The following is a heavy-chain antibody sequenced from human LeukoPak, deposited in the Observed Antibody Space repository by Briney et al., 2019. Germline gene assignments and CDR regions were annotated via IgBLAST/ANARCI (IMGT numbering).Heavy chain of an antibody. J-gene: IGHJ4*02. CDR2: ISSGGST. CDR1: GFTLSSYT. D-gene: IGHD2-8*01. CDR3: GKGGVMGARETDY. Sequence: GGSLRLSCAASGFTLSSYTMGWVRQAPGRGLEWVSTISSGGSTYYPDSMKGRFTISRDNSKNTLYLQMNSLRGEDTAVYYCGKGGVMGARETDYWGQGTLVTVSS. V-gene: IGHV3-23*01.